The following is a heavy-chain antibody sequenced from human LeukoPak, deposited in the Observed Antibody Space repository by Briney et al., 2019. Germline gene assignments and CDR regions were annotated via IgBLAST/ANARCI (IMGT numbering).Heavy chain of an antibody. Sequence: GGSLRLSCAASGFTFSSYAMSWVRQAPGKGLEWVSAISGSGGSTYYADSVKGRFTISRDNSKNTLYLQMNSLRAEDTALYYCAKGIGGTTSTFDYWGQGTLVTVSS. CDR2: ISGSGGST. D-gene: IGHD1-7*01. CDR1: GFTFSSYA. J-gene: IGHJ4*02. V-gene: IGHV3-23*01. CDR3: AKGIGGTTSTFDY.